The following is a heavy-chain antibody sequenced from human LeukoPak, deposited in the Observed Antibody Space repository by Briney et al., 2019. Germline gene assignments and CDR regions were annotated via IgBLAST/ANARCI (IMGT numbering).Heavy chain of an antibody. V-gene: IGHV1-18*01. CDR1: GYTFTSYG. CDR3: ARAGYSYGNNWFDP. J-gene: IGHJ5*02. Sequence: ASVKVSCKASGYTFTSYGISWVRQAPGQGLEWMGWISAYNGDTNYARKLQGRVTMTTDTSTSTAYMELRSLRSDDTAVYYCARAGYSYGNNWFDPWGQGTLVTVSS. D-gene: IGHD5-18*01. CDR2: ISAYNGDT.